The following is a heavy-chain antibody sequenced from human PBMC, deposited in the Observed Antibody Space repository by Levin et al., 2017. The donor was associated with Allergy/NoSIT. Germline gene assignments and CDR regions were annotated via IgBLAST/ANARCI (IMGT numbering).Heavy chain of an antibody. D-gene: IGHD3-10*01. J-gene: IGHJ4*02. V-gene: IGHV3-66*01. CDR2: IYSGGST. CDR3: ARDYGHYGSGTYYTDY. CDR1: GFTVSSNY. Sequence: GESLKISCAASGFTVSSNYMSWVRQAPGKGLEWVSIIYSGGSTYYADSVKGRFTISRDNSKNTLNLQMNSLRAEDTAVYYCARDYGHYGSGTYYTDYWGQGTLVTVSS.